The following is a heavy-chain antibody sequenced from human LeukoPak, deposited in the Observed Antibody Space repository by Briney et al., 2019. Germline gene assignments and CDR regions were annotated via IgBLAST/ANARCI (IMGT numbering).Heavy chain of an antibody. CDR3: ARSQVLYVDCFAP. V-gene: IGHV4-30-4*08. J-gene: IGHJ5*02. CDR1: GGSISSGDYY. Sequence: SQTLSLTCTVSGGSISSGDYYWSWIRQPPGKGLEWIGYIYYSGSTYYNPSLKSRDTISVDTSNNQFSWKLSSVTAADAAVFYCARSQVLYVDCFAPGGREPLAPVSS. CDR2: IYYSGST. D-gene: IGHD2-2*02.